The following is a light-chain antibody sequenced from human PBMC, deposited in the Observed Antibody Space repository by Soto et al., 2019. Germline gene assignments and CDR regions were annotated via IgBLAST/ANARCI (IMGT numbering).Light chain of an antibody. J-gene: IGKJ2*01. V-gene: IGKV3-15*01. CDR3: QQYNNWPPKT. CDR1: QSVSSN. Sequence: EIVMTQSPATLSVSPGERATLSCRARQSVSSNLAWYQQKPGQAPRLLIYGASTRATGIPARFSGSGSGTEFTLTISSLQSEDFAVYYCQQYNNWPPKTFGQGTKLEIK. CDR2: GAS.